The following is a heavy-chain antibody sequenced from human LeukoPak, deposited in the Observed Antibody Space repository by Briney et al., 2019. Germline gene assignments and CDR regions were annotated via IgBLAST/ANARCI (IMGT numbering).Heavy chain of an antibody. D-gene: IGHD2-15*01. CDR1: GDSVSSKSVS. J-gene: IGHJ4*02. Sequence: SQTLSHTFPISGDSVSSKSVSWNWIRQSPSRGLEYLGRTRYRSTWNTFYSLSVQGRITINADTSRNQVSLRLNSVTPEDTALYYCVRDFSWAFDHWGQGTLVTVSS. V-gene: IGHV6-1*01. CDR3: VRDFSWAFDH. CDR2: TRYRSTWNT.